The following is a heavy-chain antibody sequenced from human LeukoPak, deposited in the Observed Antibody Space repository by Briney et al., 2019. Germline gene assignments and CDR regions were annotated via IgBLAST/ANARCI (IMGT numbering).Heavy chain of an antibody. V-gene: IGHV4-61*02. D-gene: IGHD3-10*01. Sequence: PSQTLSLTCTVSGGSISSGSYYWSWIRQPAGKGLEWIGRIYTSGSTNYNPSLKSRVTMSVDTSKNQFSLKLSSVTAADTAVYYCARESGHVFSGSMVEDAFDIWGQGTMVTVSS. CDR3: ARESGHVFSGSMVEDAFDI. CDR1: GGSISSGSYY. J-gene: IGHJ3*02. CDR2: IYTSGST.